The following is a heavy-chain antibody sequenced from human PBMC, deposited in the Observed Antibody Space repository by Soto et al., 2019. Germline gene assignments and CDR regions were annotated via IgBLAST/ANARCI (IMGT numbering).Heavy chain of an antibody. J-gene: IGHJ3*01. D-gene: IGHD1-1*01. Sequence: QVQLVQSGAEVKKPGASVKVSCKASGYTFTSYGISWVRQAPGQVLEWMGWISAYNGNTNYAQKPQGRVNMTTDTSTSTAYMELRSLRSDATAVYYCARPTGTTGGDAFDVWGKGTMFTVSS. V-gene: IGHV1-18*01. CDR3: ARPTGTTGGDAFDV. CDR1: GYTFTSYG. CDR2: ISAYNGNT.